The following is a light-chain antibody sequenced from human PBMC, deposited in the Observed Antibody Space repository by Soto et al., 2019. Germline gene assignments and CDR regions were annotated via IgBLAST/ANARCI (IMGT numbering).Light chain of an antibody. CDR2: GAS. V-gene: IGKV3-20*01. CDR3: QQYGSSPGT. Sequence: EIVLTQSPDTLSLSPGERVTLSCSASQSVSNTYLAWYQQKPGQAPRLLIYGASSRATGIPDRFSGSGSGTDFTLTISRLEPEDSAVYYCQQYGSSPGTFGQGTKVEIK. CDR1: QSVSNTY. J-gene: IGKJ1*01.